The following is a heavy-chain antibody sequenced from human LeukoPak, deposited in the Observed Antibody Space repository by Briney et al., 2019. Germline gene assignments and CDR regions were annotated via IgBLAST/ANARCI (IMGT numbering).Heavy chain of an antibody. D-gene: IGHD2-15*01. V-gene: IGHV3-74*01. J-gene: IGHJ4*02. CDR3: VQISIG. CDR1: GFDFSTYW. CDR2: INSDVTIT. Sequence: GGSLRLSCAVSGFDFSTYWMNWVRQAPGKGLVWVSRINSDVTITSYADSVQGRFTISRDNTKNTLYLQMNSLKAEDTAVYFCVQISIGWGQGTLVTLSS.